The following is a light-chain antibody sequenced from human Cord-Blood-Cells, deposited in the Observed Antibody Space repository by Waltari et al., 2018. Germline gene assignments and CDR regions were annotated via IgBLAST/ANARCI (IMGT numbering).Light chain of an antibody. CDR3: QQYGSSPLT. V-gene: IGKV3-20*01. CDR2: GAS. CDR1: PSVSRSY. Sequence: EIVLTQSPGTLSLSPGDSATLSCRASPSVSRSYLAWDQQKPGQAPRLLIYGASSRTTGIPDRFSGSVSGTDFTLTISRLEPEDFAVYYCQQYGSSPLTVGGGTKVESK. J-gene: IGKJ4*01.